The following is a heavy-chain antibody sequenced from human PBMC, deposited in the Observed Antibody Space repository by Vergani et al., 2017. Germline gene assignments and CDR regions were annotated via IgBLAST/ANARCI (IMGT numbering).Heavy chain of an antibody. V-gene: IGHV4-59*01. Sequence: QVRLQESGPGLVKPSETLSLTCSVSGGSMSGYYWSWIRQPPGKELEWIGYMYHSGSTNYNPSLATRVTISGDTSKNQFSLKLNSVTAADTAVYYCGRVADFYGLGSRLPDLWGQGILVTVSS. D-gene: IGHD3-10*01. CDR3: GRVADFYGLGSRLPDL. CDR2: MYHSGST. CDR1: GGSMSGYY. J-gene: IGHJ5*02.